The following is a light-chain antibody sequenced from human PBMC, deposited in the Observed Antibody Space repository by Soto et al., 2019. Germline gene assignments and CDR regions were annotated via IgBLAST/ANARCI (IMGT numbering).Light chain of an antibody. CDR2: AVS. V-gene: IGLV2-14*03. CDR3: SSYTSSNTWV. Sequence: QSVLTQPASVSGSPGQSVTISCTGTTSDVGGYNYVSWYQQHPGKAPKVMIHAVSNRPSGVSNRFSGSKSGNTASLTISGLQAEDEADYYCSSYTSSNTWVFGGGTKVTVL. J-gene: IGLJ3*02. CDR1: TSDVGGYNY.